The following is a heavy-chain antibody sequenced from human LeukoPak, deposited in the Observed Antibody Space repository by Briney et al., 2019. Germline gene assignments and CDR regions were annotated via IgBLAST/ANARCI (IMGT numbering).Heavy chain of an antibody. Sequence: PGGSLRLSCAASGFTVSSNYMSWVRQAPGKGLEWVSVIYSGGSTYYADSVKGRFTISRDNSKNTLYLQMNSLRAEDTAVYYCVRDARYSGGYFDYWGQGTLVTVSS. CDR3: VRDARYSGGYFDY. CDR1: GFTVSSNY. D-gene: IGHD5-18*01. V-gene: IGHV3-53*01. CDR2: IYSGGST. J-gene: IGHJ4*02.